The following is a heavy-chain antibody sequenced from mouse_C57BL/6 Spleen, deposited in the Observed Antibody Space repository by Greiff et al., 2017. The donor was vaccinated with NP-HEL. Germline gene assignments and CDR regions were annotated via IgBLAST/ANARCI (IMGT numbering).Heavy chain of an antibody. CDR3: AREGGLRESMDY. CDR1: GYTFTSYW. D-gene: IGHD2-4*01. CDR2: IHPNSGST. J-gene: IGHJ4*01. V-gene: IGHV1-64*01. Sequence: VQLQQSGAELVKPGASVKLSCKASGYTFTSYWMHWVKQRPGQGLEWIGMIHPNSGSTNYNEKFKSKATLTVDKPSSTAYMQLSSLTSEDSAVYYCAREGGLRESMDYWGQGTSVTVSS.